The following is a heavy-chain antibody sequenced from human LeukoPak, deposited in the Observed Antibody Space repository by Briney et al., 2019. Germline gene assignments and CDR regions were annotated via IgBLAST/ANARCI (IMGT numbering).Heavy chain of an antibody. V-gene: IGHV1-8*02. CDR1: GYTFTSNG. J-gene: IGHJ4*02. CDR3: ARGGADDYVWGSYRYLNY. Sequence: ASVKVSCKASGYTFTSNGISWVRQATGQGLEWMGWMNPNSGNTGYAQKFQGRVTMTRNTSISTAYMELSSLRSEDTAVYYCARGGADDYVWGSYRYLNYWGQGTLVTVSS. CDR2: MNPNSGNT. D-gene: IGHD3-16*02.